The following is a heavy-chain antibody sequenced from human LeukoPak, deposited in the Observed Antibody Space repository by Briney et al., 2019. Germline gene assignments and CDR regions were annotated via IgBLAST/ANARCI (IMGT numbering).Heavy chain of an antibody. CDR1: RFTFRNYG. CDR3: ARWVVGAHFDY. J-gene: IGHJ4*02. Sequence: AGSLRLSCAASRFTFRNYGMTWVRQAPGKGLQWVSAISGSGADTYYDDSVKSRFTISRDNSKNKLYLQMNSLTAEDTAVYYCARWVVGAHFDYWGQGTLVTVSS. D-gene: IGHD1-26*01. V-gene: IGHV3-23*01. CDR2: ISGSGADT.